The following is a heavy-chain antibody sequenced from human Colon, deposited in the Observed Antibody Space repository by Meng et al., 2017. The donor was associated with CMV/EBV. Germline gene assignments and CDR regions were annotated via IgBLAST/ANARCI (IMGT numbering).Heavy chain of an antibody. CDR1: GLILGDYV. V-gene: IGHV3-30-3*01. CDR2: ISSAGTNR. Sequence: GESLKISCAASGLILGDYVMHWVRQAPGKGLEWVAFISSAGTNRNYADAVKGRFPISRDNSRNILYLQMNNLRPDDTAVYYCARGGGLDTLAAFDIWGQGTMVTVSS. J-gene: IGHJ3*02. CDR3: ARGGGLDTLAAFDI. D-gene: IGHD1-1*01.